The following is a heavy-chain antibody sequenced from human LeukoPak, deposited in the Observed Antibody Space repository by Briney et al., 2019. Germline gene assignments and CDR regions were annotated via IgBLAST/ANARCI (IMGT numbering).Heavy chain of an antibody. CDR3: ARNNYYDSSGYYGDFDY. D-gene: IGHD3-22*01. Sequence: ASVKASCKASGYTFTSYYMHWVRRAPGQGLECMGVINPRGGSATYPQKFQGRITMTRDTSTSTFYMELRSLTSEDTAVYYCARNNYYDSSGYYGDFDYGGQGTLVTVSS. V-gene: IGHV1-46*01. CDR1: GYTFTSYY. CDR2: INPRGGSA. J-gene: IGHJ4*02.